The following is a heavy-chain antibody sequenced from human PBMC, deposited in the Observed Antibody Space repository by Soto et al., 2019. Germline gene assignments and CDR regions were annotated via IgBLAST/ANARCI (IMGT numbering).Heavy chain of an antibody. V-gene: IGHV1-18*01. Sequence: XSVKVSCRASGYTFTGYGISLVRQAPGQGLECMGWISAYNGNTNYAQKLQGRVTMTTDTSTSKAYMELRSLRSDDTAVYYCARDYGGNPKDMDLWGQGTTVTVSS. CDR1: GYTFTGYG. J-gene: IGHJ6*02. D-gene: IGHD4-17*01. CDR3: ARDYGGNPKDMDL. CDR2: ISAYNGNT.